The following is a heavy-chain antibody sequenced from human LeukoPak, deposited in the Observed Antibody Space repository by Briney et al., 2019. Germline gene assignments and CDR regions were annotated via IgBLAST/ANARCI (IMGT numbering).Heavy chain of an antibody. CDR2: ISYDGSNK. J-gene: IGHJ4*02. Sequence: GRSLRLSCAASGFTFSSYGMHWVRQAPGKGLEWVAVISYDGSNKYYADSVKGRFTISRDNSKNTLYLQMNSLRAEDTAVYYCAKGSEAKGGIGGQGTLVTVSS. CDR3: AKGSEAKGGI. D-gene: IGHD3-16*02. V-gene: IGHV3-30*18. CDR1: GFTFSSYG.